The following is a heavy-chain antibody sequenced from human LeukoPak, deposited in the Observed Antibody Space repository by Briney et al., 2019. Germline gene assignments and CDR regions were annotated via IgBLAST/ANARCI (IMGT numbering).Heavy chain of an antibody. Sequence: GESLKISCKGSGYNFTSYWNSWVRQMPGKGLEWMGRIDPSDSYTNYSPSFQGHVTISADKSISTAYLQWSSLKASDTAMYYCARRGRSSHNFDYWGQGTLVTVSS. CDR2: IDPSDSYT. CDR3: ARRGRSSHNFDY. V-gene: IGHV5-10-1*01. J-gene: IGHJ4*02. D-gene: IGHD6-13*01. CDR1: GYNFTSYW.